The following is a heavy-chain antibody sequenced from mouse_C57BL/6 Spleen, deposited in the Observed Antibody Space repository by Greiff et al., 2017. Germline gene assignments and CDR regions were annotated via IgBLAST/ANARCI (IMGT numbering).Heavy chain of an antibody. J-gene: IGHJ2*01. CDR2: IYPGDGDT. CDR3: ARLYYYGSSSYYFDY. Sequence: QVQLQQSGAELVKPGASVKISCKASGYAFSSYWMNWVKQRPGKGLEWIGQIYPGDGDTNYNGKFKGKATLTADKSSSTAYMQLSSLTSEDSAVYFCARLYYYGSSSYYFDYWGQGTTLTVSS. V-gene: IGHV1-80*01. D-gene: IGHD1-1*01. CDR1: GYAFSSYW.